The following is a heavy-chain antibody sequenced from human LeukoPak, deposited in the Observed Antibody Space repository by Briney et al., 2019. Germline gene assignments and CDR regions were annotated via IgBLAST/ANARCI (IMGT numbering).Heavy chain of an antibody. Sequence: GGSLRLSCSASGFTFSSYAMHWVRQAPGKGLKYVSTIRNNGGNTYYAEYVRGRYTISRDNSKNTLYLQMSSLRAEDTAVYYCVKSPSFTVTTGKYFDFWGEGTLVTVSS. CDR2: IRNNGGNT. J-gene: IGHJ4*02. CDR1: GFTFSSYA. CDR3: VKSPSFTVTTGKYFDF. D-gene: IGHD4-17*01. V-gene: IGHV3-64D*06.